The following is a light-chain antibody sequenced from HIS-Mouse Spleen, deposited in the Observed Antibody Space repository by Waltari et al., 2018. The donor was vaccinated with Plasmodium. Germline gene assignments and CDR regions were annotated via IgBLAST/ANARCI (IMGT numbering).Light chain of an antibody. CDR3: QQSYSTWT. CDR2: GAS. J-gene: IGKJ1*01. CDR1: QSVSSN. Sequence: ELVMTQSPATLSVSPGERATLSCRASQSVSSNLAWYQQKPGQAPRLLIYGASTRATGIPARFSGSGSGTEFTLTISSLQPEDFATYYCQQSYSTWTFGQGTKVEIK. V-gene: IGKV3-15*01.